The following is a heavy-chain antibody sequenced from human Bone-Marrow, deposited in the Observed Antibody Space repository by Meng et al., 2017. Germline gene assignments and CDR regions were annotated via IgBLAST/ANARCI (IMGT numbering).Heavy chain of an antibody. Sequence: GQLVVLGGCLDPAWGFLRLSCAASGFTFSSYAMSWVRQAPGKGLVWVSFISISGDRTYYADSVKGRFTISRDNSKNTLYLQMNSLRAEDTAVYYCAKDRAPDSGYDLDYWGQGTLVTVSS. J-gene: IGHJ4*02. V-gene: IGHV3-23*04. CDR1: GFTFSSYA. D-gene: IGHD5-12*01. CDR2: ISISGDRT. CDR3: AKDRAPDSGYDLDY.